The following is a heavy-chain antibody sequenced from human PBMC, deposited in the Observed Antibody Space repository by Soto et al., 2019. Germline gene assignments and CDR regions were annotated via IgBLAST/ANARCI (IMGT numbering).Heavy chain of an antibody. CDR1: GYTFTSYY. CDR2: INPSGGST. V-gene: IGHV1-46*01. CDR3: ARGWSGGSCDDY. J-gene: IGHJ4*02. D-gene: IGHD2-15*01. Sequence: QVQLVQSGAEVKKPGASVKVSCKASGYTFTSYYMHWVRQAPGQGLEWMGIINPSGGSTSYAQKFQCRVTMTRDTSTITVYLELSSVRSEDTAVYYCARGWSGGSCDDYWGQGTLVTVSS.